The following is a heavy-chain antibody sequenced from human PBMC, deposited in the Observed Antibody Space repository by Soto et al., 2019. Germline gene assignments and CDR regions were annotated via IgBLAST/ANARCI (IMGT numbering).Heavy chain of an antibody. CDR3: AHSRNLISEDAQVGDFDY. V-gene: IGHV2-5*02. Sequence: QITLNDSGPTQVNPTQTLTLTCSFSGFSLNTDGEGVGWVRQPPGEALEWLALIYWDDDESYSPSLKTRLTIPKAPSKNQVVLIMTNMDPVDTATYYCAHSRNLISEDAQVGDFDYWGQGTLVTVSS. J-gene: IGHJ4*02. CDR2: IYWDDDE. D-gene: IGHD3-16*01. CDR1: GFSLNTDGEG.